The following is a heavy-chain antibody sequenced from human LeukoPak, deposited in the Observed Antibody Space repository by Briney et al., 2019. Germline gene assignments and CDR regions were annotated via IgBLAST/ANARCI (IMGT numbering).Heavy chain of an antibody. J-gene: IGHJ3*02. CDR2: ISAYNGNT. CDR1: GFTFTSYG. D-gene: IGHD3-9*01. CDR3: ARGPLYYDILTGYYTEGGAFDI. V-gene: IGHV1-18*04. Sequence: GGSLRVSCKASGFTFTSYGISWVRQAPGQGLEWMGWISAYNGNTNYAQKLQGRVTMTTDTSTSTAYMELRSLRSDDTAVYYCARGPLYYDILTGYYTEGGAFDIWGQGTMVTVSS.